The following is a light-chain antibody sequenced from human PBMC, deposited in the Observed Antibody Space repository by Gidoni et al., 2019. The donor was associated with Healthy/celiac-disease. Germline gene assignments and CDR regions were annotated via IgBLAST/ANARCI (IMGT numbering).Light chain of an antibody. J-gene: IGKJ1*01. CDR2: GAS. V-gene: IGKV3-15*01. Sequence: EIVMTQSPATLAVSPGERATLSCRASQSVSSNLAWYQQKPGQAPRLLIYGASTRATGIPARCSGSGSGTEFTLTISSLQYEDFAVYYCQQYNNWPWTFGQGTKVEIK. CDR1: QSVSSN. CDR3: QQYNNWPWT.